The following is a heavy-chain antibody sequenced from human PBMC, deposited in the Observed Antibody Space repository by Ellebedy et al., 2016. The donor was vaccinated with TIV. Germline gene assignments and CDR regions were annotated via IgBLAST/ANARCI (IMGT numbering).Heavy chain of an antibody. Sequence: PGGSLRLSCAASGFTLSRHWMSWVRQGPGKGLEWVANINQDGGEKNYVDSVRGRFTISRDNAKNTLYLQMNSLRAEDTAVYYCTSYCGGDCYWGGYWGQGTLLTVSS. CDR2: INQDGGEK. D-gene: IGHD2-21*02. CDR1: GFTLSRHW. V-gene: IGHV3-7*01. J-gene: IGHJ4*02. CDR3: TSYCGGDCYWGGY.